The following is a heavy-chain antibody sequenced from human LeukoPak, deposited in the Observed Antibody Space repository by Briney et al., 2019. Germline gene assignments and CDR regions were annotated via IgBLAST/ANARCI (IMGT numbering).Heavy chain of an antibody. Sequence: PSETLSLTCTVSGGSISSGGYYWRWFRQHPGKGLEWIGYIYYSGSTYYNPSLKSRVTISVDTSKNQFSLKLSSVTAADTAVYYCARDLSSGWSGGAFDIWGQGTMVTVSS. D-gene: IGHD6-19*01. CDR2: IYYSGST. J-gene: IGHJ3*02. CDR1: GGSISSGGYY. CDR3: ARDLSSGWSGGAFDI. V-gene: IGHV4-31*03.